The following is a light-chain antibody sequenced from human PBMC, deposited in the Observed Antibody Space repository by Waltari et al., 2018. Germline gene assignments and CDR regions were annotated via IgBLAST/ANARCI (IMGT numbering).Light chain of an antibody. CDR3: SSYEGTNTLL. CDR1: TTTGYTY. J-gene: IGLJ2*01. CDR2: EVN. V-gene: IGLV2-8*01. Sequence: QSALTQPPSASGSPGQSVTISCTRITTTGYTYVSWYQHHPGKAPKLIIYEVNRRPSGVPDRFSGSEPGTTASLTVSGLQSEDEADYYCSSYEGTNTLLFGGGTKLTVL.